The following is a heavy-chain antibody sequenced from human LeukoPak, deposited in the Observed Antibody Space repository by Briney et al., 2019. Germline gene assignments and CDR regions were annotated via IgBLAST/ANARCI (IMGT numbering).Heavy chain of an antibody. D-gene: IGHD2-21*02. CDR1: XXXFSSYS. V-gene: IGHV3-21*01. CDR2: ISSSSSYI. CDR3: ASDASLCGGDCYPYWYFDL. J-gene: IGHJ2*01. Sequence: PGGSLRLXCXXSXXXFSSYSMNWVRQAPGKGLEGVSSISSSSSYIYYADAVKGRFTISRDNAKNSLYLQMNSLRAEDTAVYYCASDASLCGGDCYPYWYFDLWGRGTLVTVSS.